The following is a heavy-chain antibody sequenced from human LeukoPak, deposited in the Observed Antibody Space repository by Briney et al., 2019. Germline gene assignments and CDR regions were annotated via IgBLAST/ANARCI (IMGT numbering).Heavy chain of an antibody. CDR3: ARGRGYDSSGYLDY. J-gene: IGHJ4*02. D-gene: IGHD3-22*01. CDR1: GYIFTDYY. Sequence: ASVKVSCKASGYIFTDYYMHWVRQAPGQGLEWMGWINPNSGGTNYAQKFQGRVTMTRDTSISTAYMELTRLRSDDTAAYYCARGRGYDSSGYLDYWGQGTLVTVSS. CDR2: INPNSGGT. V-gene: IGHV1-2*02.